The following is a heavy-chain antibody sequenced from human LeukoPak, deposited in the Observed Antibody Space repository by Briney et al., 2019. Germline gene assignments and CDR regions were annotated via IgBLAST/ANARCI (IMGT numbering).Heavy chain of an antibody. CDR3: ARDMRSPQYYYDSSGNDAFDI. D-gene: IGHD3-22*01. V-gene: IGHV3-23*01. J-gene: IGHJ3*02. CDR1: GFTFSSYA. Sequence: GGSLRLSCAASGFTFSSYAMSWVRQAPGKGLEWVSAISGSGGSTYYVDSVKGRFTISRDNAKNSLYLQMNSLRAEDTAVYYCARDMRSPQYYYDSSGNDAFDIWGQGTMVTVSS. CDR2: ISGSGGST.